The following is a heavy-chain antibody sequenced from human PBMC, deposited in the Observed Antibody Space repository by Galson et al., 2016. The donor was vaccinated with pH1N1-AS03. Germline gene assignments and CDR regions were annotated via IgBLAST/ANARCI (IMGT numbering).Heavy chain of an antibody. V-gene: IGHV3-74*01. CDR3: ARRNPNANFAIWYQHDYGMDV. Sequence: SLRLSCAASGFTFSMSYIHWVRQAPGKGLEWVSRISNDGRNVRYADFVKGRFAVSRDNPKNTVFFQMNSLRAYDTAVYFCARRNPNANFAIWYQHDYGMDVWGQGTTVTVSS. CDR1: GFTFSMSY. CDR2: ISNDGRNV. D-gene: IGHD2-2*01. J-gene: IGHJ6*02.